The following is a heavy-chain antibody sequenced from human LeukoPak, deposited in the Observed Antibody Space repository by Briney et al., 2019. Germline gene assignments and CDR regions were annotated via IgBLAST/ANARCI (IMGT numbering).Heavy chain of an antibody. D-gene: IGHD3-10*01. J-gene: IGHJ4*02. CDR2: IYHSGST. V-gene: IGHV4-38-2*02. Sequence: PSETLSLTCTVSGYSISSGYYWGWIRQPPGKGLEWIGSIYHSGSTYYNPSLKSRVTISVDTSRNQFSLKLSSVTAADTAVYYCARDTALYGYWGQGTLVTVSS. CDR1: GYSISSGYY. CDR3: ARDTALYGY.